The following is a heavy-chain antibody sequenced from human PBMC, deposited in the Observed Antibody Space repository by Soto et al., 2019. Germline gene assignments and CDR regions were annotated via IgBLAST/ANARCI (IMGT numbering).Heavy chain of an antibody. J-gene: IGHJ2*01. D-gene: IGHD3-22*01. CDR2: IYHSGST. Sequence: PSETLSLTCAVSGGSISSSNWWSWVRQPPGKGLEWIGEIYHSGSTNYNPSLKSRVTISVDKSKNQFSLKLSSVTAADTAVYYCARAVGVPETSITMIVAVTPARYFDLWGRGTLVTVSS. V-gene: IGHV4-4*02. CDR3: ARAVGVPETSITMIVAVTPARYFDL. CDR1: GGSISSSNW.